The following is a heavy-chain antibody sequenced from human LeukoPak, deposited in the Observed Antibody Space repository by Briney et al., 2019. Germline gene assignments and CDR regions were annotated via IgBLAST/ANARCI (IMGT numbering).Heavy chain of an antibody. CDR3: ASDTGAEYCTNGVCYTGPGYYFDY. J-gene: IGHJ4*02. CDR2: INHSGST. Sequence: SETLSLTCAVYGGSFSGYYWSWIRQPPGKGLEWIGEINHSGSTNYNPSLKSRVTISVDTSKNQFSLKLSSVTAADTAVYYCASDTGAEYCTNGVCYTGPGYYFDYWGQGTLVTVSS. D-gene: IGHD2-8*01. V-gene: IGHV4-34*01. CDR1: GGSFSGYY.